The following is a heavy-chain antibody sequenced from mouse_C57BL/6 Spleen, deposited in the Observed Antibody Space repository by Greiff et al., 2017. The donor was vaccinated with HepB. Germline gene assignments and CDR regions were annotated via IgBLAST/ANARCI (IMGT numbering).Heavy chain of an antibody. CDR3: ARGGRPLAMDY. Sequence: EVKLQESGPGLVKPSQSLSLTCSVTGYSITSGYYWNWIRQFPGNKLEWMGYISYDGSNNYNPSLKNRISITRDTSKNQFFLKLNSVTTEDTATYYCARGGRPLAMDYWGQGTSVTVSS. CDR2: ISYDGSN. J-gene: IGHJ4*01. D-gene: IGHD6-1*01. CDR1: GYSITSGYY. V-gene: IGHV3-6*01.